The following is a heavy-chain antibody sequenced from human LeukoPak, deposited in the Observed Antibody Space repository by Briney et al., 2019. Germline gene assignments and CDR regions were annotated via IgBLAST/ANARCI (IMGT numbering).Heavy chain of an antibody. Sequence: NASETLSPTCAVYGGSFSGYYWSWIRQPPGKGLEWIGEINHSGSTNYNPSLKSRVTISVDTSKNQFSLKLSSVTAADTAVYYCARETSGWYVYYFDYWGQGTLVTVSS. CDR1: GGSFSGYY. J-gene: IGHJ4*02. CDR2: INHSGST. CDR3: ARETSGWYVYYFDY. D-gene: IGHD6-19*01. V-gene: IGHV4-34*01.